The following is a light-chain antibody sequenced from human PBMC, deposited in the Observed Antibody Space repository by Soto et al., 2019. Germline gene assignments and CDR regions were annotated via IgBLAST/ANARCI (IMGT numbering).Light chain of an antibody. CDR1: QSVSSNY. Sequence: ESVLTQSPGTLSLSPGERATLSCRASQSVSSNYLAWYQQKPGQAPRLLIYGASTRATGIPDRFSGSGSGTDFTLTISRLEPDDSAVYYCQQYGSSPTWTFGQGTKVYSK. CDR2: GAS. J-gene: IGKJ1*01. CDR3: QQYGSSPTWT. V-gene: IGKV3-20*01.